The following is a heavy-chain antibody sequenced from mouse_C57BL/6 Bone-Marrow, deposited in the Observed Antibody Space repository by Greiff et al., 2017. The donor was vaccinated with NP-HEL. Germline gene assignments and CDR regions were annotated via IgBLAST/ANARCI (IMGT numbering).Heavy chain of an antibody. D-gene: IGHD2-2*01. V-gene: IGHV1-55*01. CDR2: IYPGSGST. J-gene: IGHJ2*01. Sequence: QVHVKQPGAELVKPGASVKMSCKASGYTFTSYWITWVKQRPGQGLEWIGDIYPGSGSTNYNEKFKSKATLTVDTSSSTAYMQLSSLTSEDSAVYYCARSGLHYYFDYWGQGTTLTVSS. CDR3: ARSGLHYYFDY. CDR1: GYTFTSYW.